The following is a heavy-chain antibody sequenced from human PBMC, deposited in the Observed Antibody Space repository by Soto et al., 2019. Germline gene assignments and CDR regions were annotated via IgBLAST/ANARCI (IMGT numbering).Heavy chain of an antibody. V-gene: IGHV4-59*08. Sequence: QVQLQESGPGLVKPSETLSLTCTVSGGSISSYYWSWIRQPPGKGLEWIGYIYYSGSTNYNPSPKSRVTVSVDTSKSQFSLKLSSVTAADTAVYYCARVDTAMGLDYWGQGTLVTVSS. CDR3: ARVDTAMGLDY. CDR1: GGSISSYY. J-gene: IGHJ4*02. D-gene: IGHD5-18*01. CDR2: IYYSGST.